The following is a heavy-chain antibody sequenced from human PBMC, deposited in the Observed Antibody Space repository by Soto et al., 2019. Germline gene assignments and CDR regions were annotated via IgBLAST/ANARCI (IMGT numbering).Heavy chain of an antibody. Sequence: GGSLRLSCAAFGFTFSSYAMSWVRQAPGKGLEWVSAISGSGGSTYYADSVKGRFTISRDNSKNTLYLQMNSLRAEDTAVYYCAKHSGYCSGGSCYFFAYWGQGTLVTVSS. CDR2: ISGSGGST. V-gene: IGHV3-23*01. J-gene: IGHJ4*02. D-gene: IGHD2-15*01. CDR1: GFTFSSYA. CDR3: AKHSGYCSGGSCYFFAY.